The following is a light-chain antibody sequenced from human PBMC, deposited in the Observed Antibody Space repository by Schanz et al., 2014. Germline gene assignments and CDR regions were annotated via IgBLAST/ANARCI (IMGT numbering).Light chain of an antibody. Sequence: DIQMTQSPSTLSASVGDTVTITCRASQSISSWLAWYQQRPGKAPNLLIYDASNLESGVPSRFSVRGSVTQFTLPISSLQPDDFATYYCQQYNSYPWTFGQGTKVEIK. CDR2: DAS. CDR3: QQYNSYPWT. CDR1: QSISSW. V-gene: IGKV1-5*01. J-gene: IGKJ1*01.